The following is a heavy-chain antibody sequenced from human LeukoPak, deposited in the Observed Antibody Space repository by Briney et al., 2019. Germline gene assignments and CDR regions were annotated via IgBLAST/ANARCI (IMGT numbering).Heavy chain of an antibody. D-gene: IGHD5-24*01. J-gene: IGHJ4*02. CDR2: IKQDGSEK. CDR1: GFTFSSYW. V-gene: IGHV3-7*01. CDR3: ARELLGHGYNSGDFDY. Sequence: PGGSLRLSCAASGFTFSSYWMSWVRQAPGKGLEWVANIKQDGSEKYYVGSVKGRFTISRDNAKNSLYLQMNSLRAEDTAMYYCARELLGHGYNSGDFDYWGQGTLVTVSS.